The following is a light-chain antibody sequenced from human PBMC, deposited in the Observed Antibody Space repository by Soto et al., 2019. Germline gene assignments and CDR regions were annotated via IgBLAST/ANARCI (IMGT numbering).Light chain of an antibody. CDR2: AAS. CDR1: HSVTSN. Sequence: IVMTQSPATLSVSPGERATLSCRASHSVTSNVAWFQQRPGQAPRLLIYAASTRATGIPDRFSGSGSVTEFTLTISGLQSNDSAFYYCQQYDSWWTFGQGTKVEIK. V-gene: IGKV3-15*01. J-gene: IGKJ1*01. CDR3: QQYDSWWT.